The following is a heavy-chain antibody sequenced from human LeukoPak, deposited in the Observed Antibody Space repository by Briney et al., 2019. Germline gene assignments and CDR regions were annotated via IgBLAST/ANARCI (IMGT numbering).Heavy chain of an antibody. CDR3: ARVATPNSGDAFDI. Sequence: ASVKVSCKASAYTFTGYYMHWVRQAPGQGLEWMGWINPNSGGTNYAQKFQGRVTMTRDTSISTAYMELSRLRSDDTAVYYCARVATPNSGDAFDIWGQGTMVTVSS. D-gene: IGHD5-12*01. CDR2: INPNSGGT. J-gene: IGHJ3*02. V-gene: IGHV1-2*02. CDR1: AYTFTGYY.